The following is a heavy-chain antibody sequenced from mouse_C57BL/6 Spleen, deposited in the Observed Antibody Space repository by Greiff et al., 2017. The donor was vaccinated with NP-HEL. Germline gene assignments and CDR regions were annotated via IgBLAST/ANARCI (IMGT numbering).Heavy chain of an antibody. CDR1: GYTFTDYE. Sequence: QVQLQQSGAELVRPGASVTLSCKASGYTFTDYEMHWVKQTPVHGLEWIGAIDPETGGTAYNQKFKGKAILTADKSSSTAYMELRSLTSEDSAVYYCTRAIYCDYDGFDYWGQGTTLTVSS. CDR3: TRAIYCDYDGFDY. CDR2: IDPETGGT. D-gene: IGHD2-4*01. J-gene: IGHJ2*01. V-gene: IGHV1-15*01.